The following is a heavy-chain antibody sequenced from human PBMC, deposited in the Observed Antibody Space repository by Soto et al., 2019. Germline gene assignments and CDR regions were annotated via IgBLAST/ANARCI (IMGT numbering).Heavy chain of an antibody. CDR2: MNPNSGNT. V-gene: IGHV1-8*01. Sequence: QVQLVQSGAEVKKPGASVKVSCKASGYTFTSYDINWVRQATGQGLEWMGWMNPNSGNTGYAQKFQGRVTMTRNTSXXTANMEVSSLRSEHTAVYYCARDGGLGDGYTSVDVWGQGTTVTVSS. CDR3: ARDGGLGDGYTSVDV. D-gene: IGHD5-12*01. CDR1: GYTFTSYD. J-gene: IGHJ6*02.